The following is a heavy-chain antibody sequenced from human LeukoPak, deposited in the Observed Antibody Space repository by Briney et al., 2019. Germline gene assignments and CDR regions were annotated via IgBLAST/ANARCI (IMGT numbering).Heavy chain of an antibody. CDR1: GYTFTSYH. J-gene: IGHJ5*02. D-gene: IGHD2-15*01. CDR2: INPSGGST. V-gene: IGHV1-46*01. Sequence: ASVKVSCKASGYTFTSYHMHWVRQAPGQGLEWMGIINPSGGSTSYAQKFQGRVTMTRDTSISTVYMELSRLRSDDTAVYYCARDRLRLGYERTNWFDPWGQGTLVTVSS. CDR3: ARDRLRLGYERTNWFDP.